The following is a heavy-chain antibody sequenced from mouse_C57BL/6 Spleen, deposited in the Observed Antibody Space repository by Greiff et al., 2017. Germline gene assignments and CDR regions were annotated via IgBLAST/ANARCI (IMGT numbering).Heavy chain of an antibody. Sequence: EVQLQESGAELVRPGASVKLSCTASGFNIKDDYMHWVKQRPEQGLEWIGWIDPENGDTEYASKFQGKATITADTSSNTAYLQLSSLTSEDTAVYYCTRNYGSSRYWYFDVWGTGTTVTVSS. J-gene: IGHJ1*03. V-gene: IGHV14-4*01. D-gene: IGHD1-1*01. CDR2: IDPENGDT. CDR1: GFNIKDDY. CDR3: TRNYGSSRYWYFDV.